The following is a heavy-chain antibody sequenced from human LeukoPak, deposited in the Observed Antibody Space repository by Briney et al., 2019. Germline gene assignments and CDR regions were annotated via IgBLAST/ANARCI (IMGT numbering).Heavy chain of an antibody. V-gene: IGHV3-21*01. D-gene: IGHD2-21*01. CDR3: ARDRLYYYYMDV. Sequence: GGSLRLSCTASRFTFTRYAMHWVRQAPGKGLEWVSSISSSSSYIYYADSVKGRFTISRDNAKNSLYLQMNSLRAEDTAVYYCARDRLYYYYMDVWGKGTTVTVSS. J-gene: IGHJ6*03. CDR1: RFTFTRYA. CDR2: ISSSSSYI.